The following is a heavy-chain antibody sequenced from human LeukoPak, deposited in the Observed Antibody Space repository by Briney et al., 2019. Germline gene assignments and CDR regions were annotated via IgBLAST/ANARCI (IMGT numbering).Heavy chain of an antibody. CDR2: IRFDGSDK. CDR3: AKTLVVRHSGCANY. D-gene: IGHD6-19*01. V-gene: IGHV3-30*02. CDR1: GFPFNNYG. Sequence: GGSLRLSCAASGFPFNNYGMHWVRLAPGKGLEWVAFIRFDGSDKYYEDSVKGRFTISRENSKRTLYLQMNSLRAEDTAVYYCAKTLVVRHSGCANYWGQGTLVTVSS. J-gene: IGHJ4*02.